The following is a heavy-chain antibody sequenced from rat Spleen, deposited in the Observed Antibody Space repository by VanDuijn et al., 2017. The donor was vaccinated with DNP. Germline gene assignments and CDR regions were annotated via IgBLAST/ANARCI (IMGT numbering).Heavy chain of an antibody. Sequence: EVQLVESGGGLVQPGRSLKLSCAASGFIFSNYYMAWVRQAPKKGLEWVATISTSGSRAYYPDSVKGRFTISRDDAKSSLYLQMNSLMSEDTATDYCARSRLPGNYPFACWGQGTLVTVSS. CDR3: ARSRLPGNYPFAC. V-gene: IGHV5-25*01. J-gene: IGHJ3*01. CDR1: GFIFSNYY. D-gene: IGHD1-4*01. CDR2: ISTSGSRA.